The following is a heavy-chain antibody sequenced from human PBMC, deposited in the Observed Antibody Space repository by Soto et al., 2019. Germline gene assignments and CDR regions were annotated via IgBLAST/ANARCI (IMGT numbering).Heavy chain of an antibody. CDR1: GYTFTSYG. CDR2: ISAYNGNT. J-gene: IGHJ4*02. D-gene: IGHD3-22*01. CDR3: ARAKYYYDSSGDFDY. V-gene: IGHV1-18*04. Sequence: VASVKVSCKASGYTFTSYGISWVRQAPGQGLEWMGWISAYNGNTNYAQKLQGRVTMTTDTSTSTAYMELRSLRSDDTAVYYCARAKYYYDSSGDFDYWGQGTLVTVSS.